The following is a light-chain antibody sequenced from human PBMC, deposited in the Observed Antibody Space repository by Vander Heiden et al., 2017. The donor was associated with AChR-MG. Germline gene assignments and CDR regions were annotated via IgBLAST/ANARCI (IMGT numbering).Light chain of an antibody. CDR1: SSDVGGYNY. Sequence: QSALTQPASVSGSPGQSITISCTGTSSDVGGYNYVSWYQQHPGKAPKLMIYDVSNRPSGVSNRFSGSKSGNTASLTISGLQAEDEADYYCSSYTSSSTLGYVFGTGTKVTGL. CDR2: DVS. J-gene: IGLJ1*01. CDR3: SSYTSSSTLGYV. V-gene: IGLV2-14*03.